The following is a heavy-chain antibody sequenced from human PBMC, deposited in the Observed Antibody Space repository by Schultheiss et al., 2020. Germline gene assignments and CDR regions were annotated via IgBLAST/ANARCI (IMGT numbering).Heavy chain of an antibody. CDR1: GYTFTSYG. V-gene: IGHV1-2*06. Sequence: ASVKVSCKASGYTFTSYGVSWVRQAPGQGLEWMGRINPNSGGTNYAQKFQGRVTMTRDKSISTAYLQWSSLKASDTAMYYCARPVTIAVAGSGAFDIWGQGTMVTVSS. CDR2: INPNSGGT. D-gene: IGHD6-19*01. CDR3: ARPVTIAVAGSGAFDI. J-gene: IGHJ3*02.